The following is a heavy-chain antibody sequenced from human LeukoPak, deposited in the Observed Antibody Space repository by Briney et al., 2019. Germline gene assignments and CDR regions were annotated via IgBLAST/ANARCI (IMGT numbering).Heavy chain of an antibody. D-gene: IGHD1-26*01. J-gene: IGHJ4*02. CDR2: INSDGSST. CDR3: AKPVGGGLEPDY. Sequence: PGGSLRLSCAASGFTFSSYWMHWVRQAPGKGLVWVSRINSDGSSTSYADSVKGRFTISRDNSKYTLYLQMSSLRAEDTALYYCAKPVGGGLEPDYWGQGTLVTVYS. CDR1: GFTFSSYW. V-gene: IGHV3-74*01.